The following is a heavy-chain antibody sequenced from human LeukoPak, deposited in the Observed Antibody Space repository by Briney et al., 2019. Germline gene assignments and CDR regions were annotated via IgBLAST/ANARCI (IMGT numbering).Heavy chain of an antibody. CDR1: GFTFSSYS. J-gene: IGHJ6*03. CDR2: IRYDGSNK. CDR3: TKPLHYYYYYYMDV. V-gene: IGHV3-30*02. Sequence: GGSLRLSCAASGFTFSSYSMNWVRQAPGKGLEWVAFIRYDGSNKYYADSVKGRFTISRDNSKNTLYLQMNSLRAEDTAVYYCTKPLHYYYYYYMDVWGKGITVTVSS.